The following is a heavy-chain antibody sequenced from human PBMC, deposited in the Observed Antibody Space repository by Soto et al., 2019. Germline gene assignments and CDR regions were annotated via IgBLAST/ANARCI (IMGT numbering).Heavy chain of an antibody. J-gene: IGHJ2*01. CDR1: GGTFSSYA. V-gene: IGHV1-69*01. CDR3: AGGGRRELPGGNLAWYFDL. D-gene: IGHD1-26*01. CDR2: IIPIFGTA. Sequence: QVQLVQSGAEVKKPGSSVKVSCKASGGTFSSYAISWVRHAPGQGLEWMGGIIPIFGTANYAQKFQGRVTITGDESTSTAYMELSSLSSEDTAVYYCAGGGRRELPGGNLAWYFDLWGRGTLLTVSS.